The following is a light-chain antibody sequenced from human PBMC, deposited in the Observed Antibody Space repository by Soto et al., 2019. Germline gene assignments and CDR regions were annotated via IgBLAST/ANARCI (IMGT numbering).Light chain of an antibody. V-gene: IGLV2-14*01. J-gene: IGLJ1*01. Sequence: QSALTQPASVSGCPGQSMTISCTGTSSDVGGYNYVSWYQQHPGKAPKLMIYAVTDRPSGVSSRFSGSKSGNTASLTISGLQAEDEADYYCSSYTSSSTLFGTGTKVTVL. CDR3: SSYTSSSTL. CDR1: SSDVGGYNY. CDR2: AVT.